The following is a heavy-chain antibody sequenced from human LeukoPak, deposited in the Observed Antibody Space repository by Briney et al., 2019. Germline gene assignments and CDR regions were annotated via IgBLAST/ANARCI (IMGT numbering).Heavy chain of an antibody. Sequence: SETLSLTCTVSGDSITITNYYWGWIRQPPGKGLEWVGNIYHDGSTYYNPSLKSRVSISVDTSKNQFSLKLSSVTAADTAVYYCARVRRGAPWTVTTFFDYWGQGTLVTVSS. D-gene: IGHD4-17*01. J-gene: IGHJ4*02. CDR2: IYHDGST. CDR3: ARVRRGAPWTVTTFFDY. CDR1: GDSITITNYY. V-gene: IGHV4-39*07.